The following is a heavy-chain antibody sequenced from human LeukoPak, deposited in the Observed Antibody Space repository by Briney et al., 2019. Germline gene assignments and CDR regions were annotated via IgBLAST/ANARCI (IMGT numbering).Heavy chain of an antibody. CDR1: GYTFTSYA. D-gene: IGHD3-22*01. V-gene: IGHV1-3*01. CDR3: AREVYYYDSSGYYYDF. J-gene: IGHJ4*02. Sequence: ASVKVSCKASGYTFTSYAMHWVRQAPGQRLEWMGWINAGNGNTKYSQKFQGRVTITRDTSASTAYMELSSLRSEDTAVYYCAREVYYYDSSGYYYDFWGQGTLVTVSS. CDR2: INAGNGNT.